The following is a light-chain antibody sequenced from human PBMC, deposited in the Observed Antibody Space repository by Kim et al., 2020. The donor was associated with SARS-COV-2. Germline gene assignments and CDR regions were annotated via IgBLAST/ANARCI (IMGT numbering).Light chain of an antibody. V-gene: IGLV1-47*01. CDR3: AAWDDSLSGWV. J-gene: IGLJ3*02. CDR1: SSNIGSNY. CDR2: RNN. Sequence: GHMVTISCSGSSSNIGSNYVYWYQQLPGTAPKRLIYRNNQRPSGVPDRFSGSKSGTSASLAISGLRSEDEADYYCAAWDDSLSGWVFGGGTQLTVL.